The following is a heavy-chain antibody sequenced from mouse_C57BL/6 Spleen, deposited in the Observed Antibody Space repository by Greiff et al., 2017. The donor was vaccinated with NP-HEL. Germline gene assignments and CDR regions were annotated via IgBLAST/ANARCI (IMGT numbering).Heavy chain of an antibody. CDR2: IYPGSGNT. Sequence: VKLQESGAELVRPGASVKLSCKASGYTFTDYYINWVKQRPGQGLEWIARIYPGSGNTYYNEKFKGKATLTAEKSSSTAYMQLSSLTSEDSAVYFCARGYGHDYWGQGTTLTVSS. D-gene: IGHD1-2*01. J-gene: IGHJ2*01. CDR1: GYTFTDYY. CDR3: ARGYGHDY. V-gene: IGHV1-76*01.